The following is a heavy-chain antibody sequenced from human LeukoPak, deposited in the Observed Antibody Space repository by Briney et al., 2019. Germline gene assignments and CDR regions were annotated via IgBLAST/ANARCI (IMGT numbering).Heavy chain of an antibody. CDR1: GFTVSSNS. V-gene: IGHV3-53*01. CDR2: IYSDNT. Sequence: GGSLRLSCTVSGFTVSSNSMSWVRQAPGKGLEWVSSIYSDNTHYSDSVKGRFTISRDNSKNTLYLQMNSPSAEDTAVYYCATDRFYYDSRGIDYWGQGTLVTVSS. D-gene: IGHD3-22*01. J-gene: IGHJ4*02. CDR3: ATDRFYYDSRGIDY.